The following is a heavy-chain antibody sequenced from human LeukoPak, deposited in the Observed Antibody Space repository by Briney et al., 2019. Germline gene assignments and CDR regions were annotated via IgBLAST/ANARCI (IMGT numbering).Heavy chain of an antibody. CDR2: IIPISGTT. CDR1: GGTFTSYA. V-gene: IGHV1-69*15. D-gene: IGHD1-26*01. Sequence: SVKVSCKTSGGTFTSYAITWVRQAPGQGLEWMGKIIPISGTTNYAQKLQGRVTFTADESTSTAYMELSSLRSEDTALYYCARKLRLGGNWFDPWGQGTLVTASS. CDR3: ARKLRLGGNWFDP. J-gene: IGHJ5*02.